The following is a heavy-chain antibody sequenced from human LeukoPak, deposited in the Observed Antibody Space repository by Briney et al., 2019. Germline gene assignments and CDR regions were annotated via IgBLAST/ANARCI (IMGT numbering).Heavy chain of an antibody. J-gene: IGHJ4*02. CDR2: IKQDGSEK. CDR3: ARHVRFEGVDY. V-gene: IGHV3-7*01. D-gene: IGHD3-3*01. Sequence: GGSLRLSCAASGFIFSSYWMSWVRQAPGKGQEWVANIKQDGSEKYYVDSVKGRFTISRDNAKNSLFLQMNSLRAEDTAVYYCARHVRFEGVDYWGQGTLVTVSS. CDR1: GFIFSSYW.